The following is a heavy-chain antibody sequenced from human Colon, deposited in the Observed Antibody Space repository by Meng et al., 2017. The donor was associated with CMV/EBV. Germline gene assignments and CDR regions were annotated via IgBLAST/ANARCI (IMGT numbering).Heavy chain of an antibody. V-gene: IGHV2-5*02. D-gene: IGHD3-10*01. J-gene: IGHJ4*02. CDR1: GFSLSTIGMG. CDR3: AHRPYGSGSYFFDY. CDR2: IYWDDDK. Sequence: QLTLKESGPSLVKPTQTLKLTCTFSGFSLSTIGMGVGWIRQPPGKALEWLGVIYWDDDKRYSPSLKSRLTITKDTSKNQVVLTMTNLDPLDTATYYCAHRPYGSGSYFFDYWGQGTLVTVSS.